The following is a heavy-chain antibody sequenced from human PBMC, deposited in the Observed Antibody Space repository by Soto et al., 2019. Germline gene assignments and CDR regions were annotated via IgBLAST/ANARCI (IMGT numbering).Heavy chain of an antibody. V-gene: IGHV4-59*01. J-gene: IGHJ4*02. CDR1: GGSISSYY. Sequence: SETLSLTCTVSGGSISSYYWSWIRQPPGKGLEWIGYIYYSGSTNYNPSIKSRVTISVDTSKNQFSLKLSSVTAADTAVYYCARANGSGEYGYWGQGTLVTVSS. CDR2: IYYSGST. D-gene: IGHD3-10*01. CDR3: ARANGSGEYGY.